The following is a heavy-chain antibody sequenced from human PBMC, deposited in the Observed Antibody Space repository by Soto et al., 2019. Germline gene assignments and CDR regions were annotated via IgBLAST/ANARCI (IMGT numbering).Heavy chain of an antibody. J-gene: IGHJ3*02. V-gene: IGHV3-33*06. D-gene: IGHD1-26*01. CDR3: AKLRDVGAFDI. CDR2: IWYDGSNK. CDR1: GFTFSSYG. Sequence: GGSLRLSCAASGFTFSSYGMHWVRQAPGKGLEWVAVIWYDGSNKYYADSVKGRFTISRDNSKNTLYLQMNSLRAEDTAVYYCAKLRDVGAFDIWGQGTMVTVSS.